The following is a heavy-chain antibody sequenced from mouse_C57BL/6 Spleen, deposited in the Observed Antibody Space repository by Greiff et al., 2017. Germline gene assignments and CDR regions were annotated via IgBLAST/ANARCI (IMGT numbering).Heavy chain of an antibody. V-gene: IGHV1-76*01. CDR2: IYPGSGNT. CDR3: AREGFDC. J-gene: IGHJ2*01. CDR1: GYTFTDYY. Sequence: QVQLKESGAELERPGASVKLSCKASGYTFTDYYINWVKQRPGQGLEWIARIYPGSGNTYYNEKFKGKATLTAEKSSSTAYMQLSSLTSEDSAVYFCAREGFDCWGQGTTLTVSS.